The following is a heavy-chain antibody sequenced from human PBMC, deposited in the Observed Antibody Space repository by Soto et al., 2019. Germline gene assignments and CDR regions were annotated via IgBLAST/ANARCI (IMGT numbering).Heavy chain of an antibody. CDR2: ISWNSGYI. CDR1: GFIFDDYA. J-gene: IGHJ3*02. Sequence: GGSLRLSCAASGFIFDDYAMHWVRQVPGKGLEWVSGISWNSGYIDYADSVKGRFTISRDNAKNSLYLQMNSLRPEDTALYYCAKVIKGGFGSYAFDIWGQGTMVTVSS. CDR3: AKVIKGGFGSYAFDI. D-gene: IGHD3-10*01. V-gene: IGHV3-9*01.